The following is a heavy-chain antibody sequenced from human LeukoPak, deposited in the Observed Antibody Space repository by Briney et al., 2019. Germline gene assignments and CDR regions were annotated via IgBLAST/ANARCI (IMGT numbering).Heavy chain of an antibody. D-gene: IGHD6-19*01. V-gene: IGHV1-8*02. J-gene: IGHJ4*02. Sequence: ASVKVSCKASGYTFTSYYMHWVRQATGQGLEWMGWMNPNSGNTGYAQKFQGRVTMTRNTSISTAYMELSSLRSEDTAVYYCARGRGSGWYEFGYWGQGTLVTVSS. CDR2: MNPNSGNT. CDR1: GYTFTSYY. CDR3: ARGRGSGWYEFGY.